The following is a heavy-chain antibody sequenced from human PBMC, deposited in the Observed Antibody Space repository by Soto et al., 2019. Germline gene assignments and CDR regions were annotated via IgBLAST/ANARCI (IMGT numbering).Heavy chain of an antibody. CDR2: ISSSSSYI. CDR3: ARDSGHSSRRDY. V-gene: IGHV3-21*01. CDR1: GFTFSSYS. J-gene: IGHJ4*02. Sequence: GGSLRLSCAASGFTFSSYSMNWVRQAPGKGLEWVSSISSSSSYIYYADSVKGRFTISRDNAKNSLYLQMNSLRAEDTAVYYCARDSGHSSRRDYWGQGTLVTVSS. D-gene: IGHD6-19*01.